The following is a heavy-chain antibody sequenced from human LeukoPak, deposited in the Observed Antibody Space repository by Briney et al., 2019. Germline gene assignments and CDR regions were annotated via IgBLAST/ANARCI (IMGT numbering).Heavy chain of an antibody. V-gene: IGHV3-23*01. CDR1: GFTFSSYA. Sequence: GGSLRLSCAASGFTFSSYAMNWVREAPGRGREWGSGFSGSVGTTYYADSVKGQFTLSRDHSKNTLYLQMNSLRAEDTAVYYCANGNRCTSPNCLGYYYFYMDVWGKGTTVTVSS. CDR3: ANGNRCTSPNCLGYYYFYMDV. J-gene: IGHJ6*03. CDR2: FSGSVGTT. D-gene: IGHD2-8*01.